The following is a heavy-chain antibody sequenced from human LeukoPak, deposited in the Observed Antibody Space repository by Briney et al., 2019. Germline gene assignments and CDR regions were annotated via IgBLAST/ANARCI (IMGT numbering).Heavy chain of an antibody. CDR2: INPNSGDT. CDR1: GYTFIVYH. Sequence: ASVKVSCKASGYTFIVYHMHWVRQAPGQGLEWMGWINPNSGDTNFAQKFQGRVTMTRETSISTAYMELSRLRSDDTAVYYCARLQADYWGQGTLVTVSS. J-gene: IGHJ4*02. CDR3: ARLQADY. V-gene: IGHV1-2*02.